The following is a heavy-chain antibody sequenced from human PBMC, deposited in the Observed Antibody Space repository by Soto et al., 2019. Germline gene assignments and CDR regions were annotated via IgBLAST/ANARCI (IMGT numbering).Heavy chain of an antibody. CDR2: INPKSGGT. D-gene: IGHD2-8*01. V-gene: IGHV1-2*04. J-gene: IGHJ6*02. Sequence: ASVNVSCKSSGYSFTDYHIHWVRRAPGQGLECLGRINPKSGGTSTAQKLQGWVTMTTDTSISTASMELTRLTSDDTAIYYCARGDSTDCSNGVCSFFYNHDMDVWGQGTTVTVSS. CDR3: ARGDSTDCSNGVCSFFYNHDMDV. CDR1: GYSFTDYH.